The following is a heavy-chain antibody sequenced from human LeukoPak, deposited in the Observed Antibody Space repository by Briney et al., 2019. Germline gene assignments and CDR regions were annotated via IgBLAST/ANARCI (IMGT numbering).Heavy chain of an antibody. CDR3: ASARRPGHFWTGYLMVDP. D-gene: IGHD3/OR15-3a*01. J-gene: IGHJ5*02. Sequence: GGSLRLSCAASGFTFSSYAMSWVRQAPGKELEWVSAISGSGGSTYYADSVKGRFTISRDNSKNALYLQMNSLRAEDTAVYYCASARRPGHFWTGYLMVDPWGQGTLVTVSS. CDR1: GFTFSSYA. V-gene: IGHV3-23*01. CDR2: ISGSGGST.